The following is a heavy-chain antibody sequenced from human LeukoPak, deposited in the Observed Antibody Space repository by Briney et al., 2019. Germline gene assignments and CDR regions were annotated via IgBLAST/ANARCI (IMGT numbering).Heavy chain of an antibody. V-gene: IGHV3-7*01. CDR2: IKQDGSEK. CDR3: AREAAAGYYFDY. CDR1: GFTFSNYW. D-gene: IGHD6-13*01. Sequence: PGGSLRLSCAASGFTFSNYWMSWVRQAPGKGLEWVANIKQDGSEKYYVDSVKGRFTIPRDNAKNSLYLQMNSLRAEDTAVYYCAREAAAGYYFDYWGQGTLVTVSS. J-gene: IGHJ4*02.